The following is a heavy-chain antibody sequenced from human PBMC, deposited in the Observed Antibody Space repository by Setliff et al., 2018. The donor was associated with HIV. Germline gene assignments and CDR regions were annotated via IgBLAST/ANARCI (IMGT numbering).Heavy chain of an antibody. D-gene: IGHD5-12*01. CDR1: GGSFSGYY. J-gene: IGHJ4*02. V-gene: IGHV4-34*01. Sequence: SETLSLTCGVYGGSFSGYYWSWIRQPPGKGLEWIGEINHSGSTNYNPSLKSRVTMSIDTSKNQFSLNLRSVTAADTAVYYCARLKSASGYFGFDSWGQGTLVTVSS. CDR2: INHSGST. CDR3: ARLKSASGYFGFDS.